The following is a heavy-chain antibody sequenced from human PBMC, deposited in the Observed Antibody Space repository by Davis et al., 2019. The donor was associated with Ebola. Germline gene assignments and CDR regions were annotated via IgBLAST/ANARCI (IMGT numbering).Heavy chain of an antibody. CDR2: IYYSGST. CDR1: GASIYSGGYY. CDR3: TNTNSRGWPFDY. V-gene: IGHV4-39*01. J-gene: IGHJ4*02. Sequence: MPSETLSLTCTVSGASIYSGGYYWSWIRQPPGKGLEWIGSIYYSGSTYYNPSLSSRVTISIDASKNQFSLKLTSVTAADTAVYYCTNTNSRGWPFDYWGRGALVTVSS. D-gene: IGHD6-19*01.